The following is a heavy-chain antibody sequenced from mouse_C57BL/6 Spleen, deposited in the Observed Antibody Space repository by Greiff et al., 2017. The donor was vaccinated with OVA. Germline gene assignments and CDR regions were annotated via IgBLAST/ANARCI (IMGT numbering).Heavy chain of an antibody. J-gene: IGHJ2*01. CDR3: TRYTMVTSYYFDY. V-gene: IGHV1-15*01. CDR1: GYTFTDYE. CDR2: IDPETGGT. D-gene: IGHD2-1*01. Sequence: QVQLKQSGAELVRPGASVTLSCKASGYTFTDYEMHWVKQTPVHGLEWIGAIDPETGGTAYNQKFKGKAILTADKSSSTAYMELRSLTSEDSAVYYGTRYTMVTSYYFDYWGQGTTLTVSS.